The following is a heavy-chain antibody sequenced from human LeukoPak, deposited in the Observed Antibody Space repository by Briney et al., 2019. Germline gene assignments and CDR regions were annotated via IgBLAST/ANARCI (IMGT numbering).Heavy chain of an antibody. CDR3: AKVPYGDYLYYLDY. J-gene: IGHJ4*02. V-gene: IGHV3-23*01. CDR2: ISGSGGST. Sequence: GSLRLSCAASGFTFSSYAMSWVRQAPGKGLEWVSAISGSGGSTYYADSVKGRFTISRDNSKNTLYLQMNSLRAEDTAVYYCAKVPYGDYLYYLDYWGQGTLVTVSS. D-gene: IGHD4-17*01. CDR1: GFTFSSYA.